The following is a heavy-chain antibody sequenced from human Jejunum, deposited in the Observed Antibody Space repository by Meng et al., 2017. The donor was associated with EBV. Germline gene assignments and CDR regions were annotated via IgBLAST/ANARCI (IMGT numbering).Heavy chain of an antibody. J-gene: IGHJ4*02. Sequence: VQLVGSGGGLVQPGGSLRLSCAASGFTFSDYWMHWVRQAPGKGLVWVSRIKNDGTDPYYADSVKGRFTVSRDNAKNTLYLQMNSLRAEDTAIYYCARGYRDYWGRGTLVTVSS. CDR2: IKNDGTDP. D-gene: IGHD5-18*01. CDR1: GFTFSDYW. V-gene: IGHV3-74*01. CDR3: ARGYRDY.